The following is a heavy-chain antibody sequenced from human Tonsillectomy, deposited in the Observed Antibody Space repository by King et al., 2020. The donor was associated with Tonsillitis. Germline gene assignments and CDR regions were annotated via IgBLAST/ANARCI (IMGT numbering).Heavy chain of an antibody. Sequence: VQLVESGGGLVKPGGSLRLSCAASGFTFSNAWMNWVRQAPGKGLEWVGRIKSKTDGGTTDYAAPVKGRFTISRDDSKNTLYLQMNSLKTEDTAVYYCTTHPPYCGGDCHPDVDYGSQGTLVPVS. CDR3: TTHPPYCGGDCHPDVDY. D-gene: IGHD2-21*02. J-gene: IGHJ4*02. CDR2: IKSKTDGGTT. CDR1: GFTFSNAW. V-gene: IGHV3-15*07.